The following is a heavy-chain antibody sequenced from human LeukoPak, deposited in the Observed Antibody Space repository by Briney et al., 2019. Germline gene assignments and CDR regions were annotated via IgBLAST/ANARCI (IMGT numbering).Heavy chain of an antibody. J-gene: IGHJ4*02. Sequence: SETLSFTCAVSGGSISSSNWWSWVRQPPGKGLEWIGEIYHSGSTNYNPSLKSRVTISVDKSKNQFSLKLSSVTAADTAVYYCARDPPLRHYYFDYWGQGTLVTVSS. V-gene: IGHV4-4*02. CDR3: ARDPPLRHYYFDY. CDR2: IYHSGST. CDR1: GGSISSSNW.